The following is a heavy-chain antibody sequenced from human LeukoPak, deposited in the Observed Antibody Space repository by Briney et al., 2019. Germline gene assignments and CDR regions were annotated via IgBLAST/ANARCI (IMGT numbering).Heavy chain of an antibody. D-gene: IGHD6-6*01. CDR1: GYSFTNYW. Sequence: GESLKISCNGSGYSFTNYWIGWVRQMPGKGLEWMGIIYPGDSDTRYSPSFQGQVTISADKSINTAYLQWSSLKASDTAMYYCANSYSISSFDYWGQGTLVTVSS. CDR3: ANSYSISSFDY. CDR2: IYPGDSDT. J-gene: IGHJ4*02. V-gene: IGHV5-51*01.